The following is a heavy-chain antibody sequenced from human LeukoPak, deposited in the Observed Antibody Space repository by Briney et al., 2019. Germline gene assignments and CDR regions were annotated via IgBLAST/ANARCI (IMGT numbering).Heavy chain of an antibody. CDR2: IYDSGST. J-gene: IGHJ3*02. D-gene: IGHD2-15*01. V-gene: IGHV4-30-4*08. CDR1: GASVRSGSYY. CDR3: ARDCSGGSCYGAFDI. Sequence: PSETLSLTCTVSGASVRSGSYYWTWIRQPPGKGLEWIGYIYDSGSTYYNPSLKSRITISVDTSENRFSLKLSSVTATDTAVYYCARDCSGGSCYGAFDIWGQGTMVTVSS.